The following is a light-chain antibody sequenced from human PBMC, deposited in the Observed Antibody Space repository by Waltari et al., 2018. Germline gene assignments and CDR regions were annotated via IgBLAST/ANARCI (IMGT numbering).Light chain of an antibody. CDR1: QSVRHND. J-gene: IGKJ5*01. CDR2: GAS. Sequence: EIVLTQSPGTLSLSPGERATLSCRASQSVRHNDLAWYQQKPGQAPRHLIFGASSGATGIPDRFSGSGSGTDFTLTISRLEPGDFAVYYCQQYGSSPLTFGQGTRLDIK. CDR3: QQYGSSPLT. V-gene: IGKV3-20*01.